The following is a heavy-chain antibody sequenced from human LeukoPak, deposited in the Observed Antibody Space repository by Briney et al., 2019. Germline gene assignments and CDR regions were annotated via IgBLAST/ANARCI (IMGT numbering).Heavy chain of an antibody. Sequence: GGSLRLSCAASGFTVNNNYMSWVRQPPGKGLEWVSVISSGGFTSHADSVRGRFTISRDKSKNTVYLHMNNLRGEDTAVYYCAREVFTPSYNYYYMDVWGKGTMVIVSS. V-gene: IGHV3-53*01. CDR3: AREVFTPSYNYYYMDV. D-gene: IGHD2-2*02. CDR2: ISSGGFT. J-gene: IGHJ6*03. CDR1: GFTVNNNY.